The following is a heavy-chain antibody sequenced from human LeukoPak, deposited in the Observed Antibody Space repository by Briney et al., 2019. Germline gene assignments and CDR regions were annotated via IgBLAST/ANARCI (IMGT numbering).Heavy chain of an antibody. J-gene: IGHJ4*02. CDR2: IYYSGST. CDR3: AREPPRYYFDY. CDR1: GGSINTYY. V-gene: IGHV4-59*01. Sequence: SETLSLTCTVSGGSINTYYWSWIRQPPGKGLEWIGYIYYSGSTNYNPSLESRVTISVDTSKNQFSLKLSSVTAADTAVYYCAREPPRYYFDYWGQGTLVTVSS.